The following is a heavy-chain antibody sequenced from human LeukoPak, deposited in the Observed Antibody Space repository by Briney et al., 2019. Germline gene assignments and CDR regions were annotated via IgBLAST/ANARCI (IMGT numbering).Heavy chain of an antibody. CDR2: INHSGST. J-gene: IGHJ4*02. CDR1: GGSFSGYY. D-gene: IGHD3-22*01. V-gene: IGHV4-34*01. CDR3: ARVNYYDSSGVDY. Sequence: SETLSLTCAVYGGSFSGYYWGWIRQPPGKGLEWIGEINHSGSTNYNPSLKSRVTISVDTSENQFSLKLSSVTAADTAVYYCARVNYYDSSGVDYWGQGTLVTVSS.